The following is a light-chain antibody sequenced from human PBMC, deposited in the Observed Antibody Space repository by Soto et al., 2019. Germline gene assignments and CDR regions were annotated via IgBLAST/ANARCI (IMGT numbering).Light chain of an antibody. CDR2: KAS. V-gene: IGKV1-5*03. CDR1: QTISSW. J-gene: IGKJ1*01. Sequence: DIQMTQSHSTLSASVGDRCTITCRSSQTISSWLAWYQQKPGKAPKLLIYKASTLKSGVPSRFSGSGSGTEFTLTISSLQPDDFATYYCQHYNSYSEAFGQGTKVDIK. CDR3: QHYNSYSEA.